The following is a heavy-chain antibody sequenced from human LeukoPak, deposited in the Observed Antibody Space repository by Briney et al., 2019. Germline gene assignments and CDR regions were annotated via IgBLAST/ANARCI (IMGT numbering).Heavy chain of an antibody. CDR1: GGSISSGSYY. Sequence: SQTLSLTCTVSGGSISSGSYYWSWIRQPAGKGLEWIGRIYTSGSTNYNPSLRSRVPISVETSKKHFSLKQSSVTAADTAVYYCARNGWNYDILTGYKYYFDYWGQGTLVTVSS. CDR2: IYTSGST. J-gene: IGHJ4*02. D-gene: IGHD3-9*01. V-gene: IGHV4-61*02. CDR3: ARNGWNYDILTGYKYYFDY.